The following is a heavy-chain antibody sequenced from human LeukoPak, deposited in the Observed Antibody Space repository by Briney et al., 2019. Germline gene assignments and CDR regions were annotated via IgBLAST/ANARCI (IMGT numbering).Heavy chain of an antibody. Sequence: SGGSLRLSCSASGFTFSTSAMHWVRQAPGKGLQFVSAINGNGVGTFYADSVKGRFTVSRDNSKNTLYLQMSSLRAEDTALYYCVKDTYANSWSSFDVWGQGTMVTVSS. CDR3: VKDTYANSWSSFDV. CDR2: INGNGVGT. D-gene: IGHD2-2*01. J-gene: IGHJ3*01. V-gene: IGHV3-64D*06. CDR1: GFTFSTSA.